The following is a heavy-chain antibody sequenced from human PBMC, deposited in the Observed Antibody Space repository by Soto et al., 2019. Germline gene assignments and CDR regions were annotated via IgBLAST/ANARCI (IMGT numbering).Heavy chain of an antibody. J-gene: IGHJ4*02. CDR3: VRDPEGDTGMMFDY. V-gene: IGHV3-23*01. CDR1: GFTLGTYE. D-gene: IGHD2-21*02. Sequence: PGGSLRLSLAASGFTLGTYELGWVREGPWNGLDWVSVISSNGKRTYYADPLKGRFNISRDNSKNTLSLQMNSLRAEDTALYHCVRDPEGDTGMMFDYWGQGALVTVTS. CDR2: ISSNGKRT.